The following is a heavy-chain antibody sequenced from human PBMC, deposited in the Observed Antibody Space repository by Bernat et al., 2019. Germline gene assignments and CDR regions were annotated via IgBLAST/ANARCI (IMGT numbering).Heavy chain of an antibody. Sequence: QLQVSGPGLVKPSETLSLTCTVSGGSISSYYWSWIRQPPGKGLEWIGYIYYSGSTNYNPSLKSRVTISVDTSKNQFSLKLSSVTAADTAVYYCARGSPVSPYYYYYYYMDVWGKGTTVTVSS. D-gene: IGHD3-10*01. CDR3: ARGSPVSPYYYYYYYMDV. CDR1: GGSISSYY. V-gene: IGHV4-59*01. CDR2: IYYSGST. J-gene: IGHJ6*03.